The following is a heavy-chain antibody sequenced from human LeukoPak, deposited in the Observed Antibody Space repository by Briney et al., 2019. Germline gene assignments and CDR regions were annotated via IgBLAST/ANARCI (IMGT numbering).Heavy chain of an antibody. V-gene: IGHV4-39*01. Sequence: SETLSLTCTVSGGSISSNNYYWGWIRQPPGKGLEWIGSIYYSGSTYNNPSLKSRVTISVDTTKNQFSLKLTSVTAADTAVYYYASSPSGYWWNFDCWGQGTLVTVSS. CDR1: GGSISSNNYY. J-gene: IGHJ4*02. D-gene: IGHD3-22*01. CDR3: ASSPSGYWWNFDC. CDR2: IYYSGST.